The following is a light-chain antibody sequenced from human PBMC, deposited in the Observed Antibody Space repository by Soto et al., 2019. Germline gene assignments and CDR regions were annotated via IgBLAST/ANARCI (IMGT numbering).Light chain of an antibody. V-gene: IGKV1-9*01. Sequence: IQLTQSPSSLSASVGDRVTITCRASQAIINYLAWYQQKPGKAPQLLIYGASTLQSGVPSRFSGSGSGTHFTLPVSSLQPEDFATYYCQQLFIYPPTFGPGTKVDI. CDR2: GAS. CDR1: QAIINY. J-gene: IGKJ3*01. CDR3: QQLFIYPPT.